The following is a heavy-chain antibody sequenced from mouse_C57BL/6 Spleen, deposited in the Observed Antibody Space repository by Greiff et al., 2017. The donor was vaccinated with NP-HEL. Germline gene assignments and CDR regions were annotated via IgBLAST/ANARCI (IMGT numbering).Heavy chain of an antibody. CDR1: GFSLSTSGMG. D-gene: IGHD1-1*01. CDR2: IYWDDDK. CDR3: ARRYYGSSLFFDY. V-gene: IGHV8-12*01. J-gene: IGHJ2*01. Sequence: QVTLKESGPGILQSSQTLSLTCSFSGFSLSTSGMGVSWIRQPSGKGLEWLAHIYWDDDKRYNPSLKSRLTISKDTSRNQVFLKITSVDTADTATYYCARRYYGSSLFFDYWGQGTTLTVSS.